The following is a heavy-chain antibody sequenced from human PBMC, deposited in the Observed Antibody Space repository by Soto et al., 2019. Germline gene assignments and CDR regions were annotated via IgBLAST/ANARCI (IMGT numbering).Heavy chain of an antibody. CDR3: GRAAGPSDY. CDR2: ITAANGNT. CDR1: GYSFNYYS. J-gene: IGHJ4*02. Sequence: QVQLVQSGAEVKKPGASVKISCRASGYSFNYYSIHWVRQAPGQSLEWMGWITAANGNTKYSQKFQGRVTLTRDTSASTAFMEVQRLTSEDTAIYCCGRAAGPSDYWGQGTLVTVSS. D-gene: IGHD6-13*01. V-gene: IGHV1-3*01.